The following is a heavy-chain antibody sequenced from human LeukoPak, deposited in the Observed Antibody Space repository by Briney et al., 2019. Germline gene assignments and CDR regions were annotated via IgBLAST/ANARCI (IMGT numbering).Heavy chain of an antibody. Sequence: TPSETLSLTCTVSGGSISRSTYYWGWIRQSPGKGLEWIASINYSGITYYNPSLKSRVTISVDTSKNQFSLKLSSVTAADTAVYYCARHPGVPPRLKYYYDSSGYSAPFFDYWGQGTLVTVSS. D-gene: IGHD3-22*01. V-gene: IGHV4-39*01. CDR3: ARHPGVPPRLKYYYDSSGYSAPFFDY. J-gene: IGHJ4*02. CDR1: GGSISRSTYY. CDR2: INYSGIT.